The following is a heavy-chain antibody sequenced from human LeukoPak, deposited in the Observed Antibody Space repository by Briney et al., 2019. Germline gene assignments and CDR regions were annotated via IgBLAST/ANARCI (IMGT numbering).Heavy chain of an antibody. CDR3: ARGRVEIGGSTSRLDY. Sequence: SETLSLTCAVYGGSFSGYYWSWIRQPPGKGLEWIGEINHSGSTNYNPSLKSRVTISVDTSKNQFSLKLSSVTAADTAVYYCARGRVEIGGSTSRLDYWGQGTLVTVSS. CDR2: INHSGST. D-gene: IGHD2-2*01. CDR1: GGSFSGYY. V-gene: IGHV4-34*01. J-gene: IGHJ4*02.